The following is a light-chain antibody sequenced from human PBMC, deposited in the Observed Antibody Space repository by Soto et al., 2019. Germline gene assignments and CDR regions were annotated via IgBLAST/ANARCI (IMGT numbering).Light chain of an antibody. CDR1: QSVSSN. J-gene: IGKJ2*01. CDR2: GAS. Sequence: EIVMTQSPATLSVSPGERATLSCRASQSVSSNLAWYQQKPGQAPRLLIYGASTRATGIPARFSGSGSGTEFTLTISRLQSEDFAVYYCQQYNNWGVTFGQGTKLEIK. CDR3: QQYNNWGVT. V-gene: IGKV3-15*01.